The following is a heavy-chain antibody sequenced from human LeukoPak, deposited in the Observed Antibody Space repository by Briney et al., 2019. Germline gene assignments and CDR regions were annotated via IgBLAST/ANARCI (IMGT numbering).Heavy chain of an antibody. J-gene: IGHJ6*02. Sequence: SETLSLTCAVYGGSFSGYYWNWIRQPPGKGLEWIGEINHSGSTNYNPSLKSRVTISVDTSKNQFSLKLSSVTAADTAVYYCARGGWTYYYGMDVWGQGTTVTVS. V-gene: IGHV4-34*01. D-gene: IGHD3/OR15-3a*01. CDR3: ARGGWTYYYGMDV. CDR2: INHSGST. CDR1: GGSFSGYY.